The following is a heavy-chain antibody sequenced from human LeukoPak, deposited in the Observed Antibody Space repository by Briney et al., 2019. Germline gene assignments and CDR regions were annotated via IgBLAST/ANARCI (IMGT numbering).Heavy chain of an antibody. CDR1: GGSISSGEYY. J-gene: IGHJ5*02. CDR3: ARDLSGKHCGGDCDGWFDP. CDR2: MSYGGST. Sequence: SETLSLTCTVSGGSISSGEYYWSWIRQPPGKGLEWIGYMSYGGSTNYNASLKSRVAMSIDTSKNQFSLKLSSVTAADTAVYYCARDLSGKHCGGDCDGWFDPWGQGTLVTVSS. V-gene: IGHV4-30-4*01. D-gene: IGHD2-21*02.